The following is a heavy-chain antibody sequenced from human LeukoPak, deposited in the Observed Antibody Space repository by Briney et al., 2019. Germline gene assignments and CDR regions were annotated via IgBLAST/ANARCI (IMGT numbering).Heavy chain of an antibody. CDR2: ISHSSDAI. D-gene: IGHD3-22*01. V-gene: IGHV3-48*02. J-gene: IGHJ4*02. Sequence: GGSLRLSCAASGFTFSTYGMNWVRQAPGNGLEWVSYISHSSDAIYYPDSVKGRFTISGDNAKNSLYLQMNSLRDEDTAVYYCARASPSGYDYWGQGTLVTVSS. CDR3: ARASPSGYDY. CDR1: GFTFSTYG.